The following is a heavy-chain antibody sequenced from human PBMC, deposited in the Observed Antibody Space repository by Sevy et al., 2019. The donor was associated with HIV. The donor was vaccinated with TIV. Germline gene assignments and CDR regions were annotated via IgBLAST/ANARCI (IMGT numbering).Heavy chain of an antibody. CDR2: INPNSGGT. D-gene: IGHD2-2*01. V-gene: IGHV1-2*02. CDR1: GYTFTGYY. CDR3: ARGDRYCSSTSCPGGFYYYGMDV. J-gene: IGHJ6*02. Sequence: ASVKVSCKASGYTFTGYYMHWVRQAPGQGLEWMGWINPNSGGTNYAQKFQGRVTMTRDTSISTAYMELGRLRSDDTAVYYCARGDRYCSSTSCPGGFYYYGMDVWGQGTTVTVSS.